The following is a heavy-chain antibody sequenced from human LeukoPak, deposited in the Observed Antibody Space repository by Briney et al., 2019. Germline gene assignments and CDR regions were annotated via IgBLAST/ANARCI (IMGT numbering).Heavy chain of an antibody. D-gene: IGHD5-12*01. V-gene: IGHV3-30*19. CDR1: GFTFNNYG. J-gene: IGHJ4*02. CDR2: ISYDGSNK. CDR3: ARAATERGAINRIDY. Sequence: GGSLRLSCAASGFTFNNYGIHWVRQAPGKGLEWVAVISYDGSNKYYADSVKGRFTISRDNSKNTLYLQMNSLRAEDTAVYYCARAATERGAINRIDYWGQGTLVTVSS.